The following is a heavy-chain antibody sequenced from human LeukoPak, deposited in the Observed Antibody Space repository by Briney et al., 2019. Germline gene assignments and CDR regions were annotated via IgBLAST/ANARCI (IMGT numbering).Heavy chain of an antibody. J-gene: IGHJ5*02. CDR1: GFTVSAYA. V-gene: IGHV3-23*01. CDR3: AKFAGVSVWYGISGP. CDR2: ITNSGGTT. Sequence: PGGSLRLSCAASGFTVSAYAMAWVRQAPGKGLEWVSAITNSGGTTYYADSVKGRFTISRDNSMNTLYLQMNSLRAEDTAVYYCAKFAGVSVWYGISGPWGQGTLVTVSS. D-gene: IGHD3-10*01.